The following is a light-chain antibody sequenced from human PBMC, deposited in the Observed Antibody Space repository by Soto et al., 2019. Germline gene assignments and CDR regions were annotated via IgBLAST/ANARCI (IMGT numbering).Light chain of an antibody. CDR1: QDISSW. CDR2: SAS. Sequence: DTQMTQSPSYVSAYVGDRVTITCRASQDISSWLAWYQQKLGKAPKLLIYSASSLQSGVPSRFSGSGSGTDFTLTISSLQPEDFATYYCQQANSFPYTFGQGTNLEI. CDR3: QQANSFPYT. V-gene: IGKV1-12*01. J-gene: IGKJ2*01.